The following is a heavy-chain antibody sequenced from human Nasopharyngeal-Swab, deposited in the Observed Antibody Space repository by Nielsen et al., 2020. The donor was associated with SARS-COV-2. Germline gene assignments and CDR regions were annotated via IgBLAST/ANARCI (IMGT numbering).Heavy chain of an antibody. CDR2: IIPIFGTA. CDR1: GGTFSSYA. J-gene: IGHJ6*02. CDR3: ARGSGDYDTRAPYYYYGMDV. V-gene: IGHV1-69*13. Sequence: SVNVSCKASGGTFSSYAISWVRQAPGQGLEWMGGIIPIFGTANYAQKFQGRVTITADESTSTAYMELSSLRSEDTAVYYCARGSGDYDTRAPYYYYGMDVWGQGTTVTVSS. D-gene: IGHD4-17*01.